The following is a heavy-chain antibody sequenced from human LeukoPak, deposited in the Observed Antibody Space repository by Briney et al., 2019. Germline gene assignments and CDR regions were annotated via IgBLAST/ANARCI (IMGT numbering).Heavy chain of an antibody. Sequence: SVKVSCKASGYTFTGYYIHWVRQAPGQGLEWMGRVNPKGGGANYAQKFQGRVTMTRDTSISTAYMELRRLTSDDTALYYCARVRFGDLAFDFWGQGTLVTVSS. CDR3: ARVRFGDLAFDF. CDR1: GYTFTGYY. J-gene: IGHJ4*02. V-gene: IGHV1-2*06. CDR2: VNPKGGGA. D-gene: IGHD3-16*01.